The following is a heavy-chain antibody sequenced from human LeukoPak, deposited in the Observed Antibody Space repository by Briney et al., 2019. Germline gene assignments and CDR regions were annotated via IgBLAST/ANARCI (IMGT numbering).Heavy chain of an antibody. CDR1: GGSISSSRYY. CDR3: AKTPNYYYYMDV. CDR2: FYYSGST. V-gene: IGHV4-39*01. Sequence: SETLSLTCTVSGGSISSSRYYWGWIRQPPGKGLEWIGTFYYSGSTYYNPSPKSRVTISVDTSKSQFSLQLNSVTAADTALYYCAKTPNYYYYMDVWGKGTTVPVSS. J-gene: IGHJ6*03.